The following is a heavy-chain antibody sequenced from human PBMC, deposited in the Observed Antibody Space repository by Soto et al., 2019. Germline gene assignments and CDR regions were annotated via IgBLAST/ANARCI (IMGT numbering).Heavy chain of an antibody. J-gene: IGHJ5*02. Sequence: EVQLLESGGGLVQPGGSLRLSCAASGFTFSSYAMSWVRQAPGKGLEWVSAISGSGGSTYYADSVKGRFTISRDNSKNTLYLQMNSLRAEDTAVYYCAKGLRYYDCWSDPRGGGWFDPWGQGTLVTVSS. V-gene: IGHV3-23*01. CDR2: ISGSGGST. CDR1: GFTFSSYA. D-gene: IGHD3-3*01. CDR3: AKGLRYYDCWSDPRGGGWFDP.